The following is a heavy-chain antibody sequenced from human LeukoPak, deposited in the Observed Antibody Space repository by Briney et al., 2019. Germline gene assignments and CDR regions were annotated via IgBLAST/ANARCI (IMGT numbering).Heavy chain of an antibody. CDR3: ARVRAEDNRYYYGMDV. CDR2: ISAYKGDA. Sequence: ASVKVSCTASGYTFINYGINWVRQAPGEGLEWMGWISAYKGDANYAQKFQGRLTMTRNTSISTAYMELSSLRSEDTAVYYCARVRAEDNRYYYGMDVWGQGTTVTVSS. V-gene: IGHV1-8*01. J-gene: IGHJ6*02. CDR1: GYTFINYG. D-gene: IGHD1-1*01.